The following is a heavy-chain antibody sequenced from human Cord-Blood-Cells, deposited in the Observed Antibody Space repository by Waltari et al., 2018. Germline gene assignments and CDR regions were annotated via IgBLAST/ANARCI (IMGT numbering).Heavy chain of an antibody. CDR3: ARGRVYCSSTSCYYYYGMDV. V-gene: IGHV4-34*01. D-gene: IGHD2-2*01. CDR1: Y. J-gene: IGHJ6*02. Sequence: YWSWIRQPPGKGLEWIGEINHSGSTNYNPSLKSRVTISVDTSKNQFSLKLSSVTAADTAVYYCARGRVYCSSTSCYYYYGMDVWGQGTTVTVSS. CDR2: INHSGST.